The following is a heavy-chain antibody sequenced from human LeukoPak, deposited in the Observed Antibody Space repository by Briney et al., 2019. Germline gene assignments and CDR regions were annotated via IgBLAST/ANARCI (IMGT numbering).Heavy chain of an antibody. CDR2: IGYDGSNK. CDR1: GFTFSSYG. Sequence: GGSLRLSCAASGFTFSSYGMHWVGRAPGKGLEGWAFIGYDGSNKYYADSVKGRFTISRDNSKNTLYLQMNSLRAEDTAVYYCAKDLQWGTIFGVVNWFDPWGQGTLVTVSS. CDR3: AKDLQWGTIFGVVNWFDP. V-gene: IGHV3-30*02. D-gene: IGHD3-3*01. J-gene: IGHJ5*02.